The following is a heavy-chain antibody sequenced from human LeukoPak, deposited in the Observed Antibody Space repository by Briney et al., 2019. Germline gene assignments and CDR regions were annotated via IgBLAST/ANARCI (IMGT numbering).Heavy chain of an antibody. CDR3: ARDEKQQLVG. V-gene: IGHV4-39*07. J-gene: IGHJ4*02. D-gene: IGHD6-13*01. CDR2: IYYSGST. Sequence: SETLSLTCTVSGGSISSSSYYWGWIRQPPGKGLEWIGSIYYSGSTYYNPSLKSRVTISVDTSKNQFSLKLSSVTAADTAVYYCARDEKQQLVGWGQGTLVTVSS. CDR1: GGSISSSSYY.